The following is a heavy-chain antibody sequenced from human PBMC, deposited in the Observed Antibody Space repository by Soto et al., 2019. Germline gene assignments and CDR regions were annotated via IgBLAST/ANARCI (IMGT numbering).Heavy chain of an antibody. Sequence: QVQLVESGGGVVQPGRSLRLSCAASGFTFSNYGMHWVRQAPGKGLEWVAIIWHDGNNKYYADSVRGRFIISRDNSKNSLYLQMNSLRAEDTAVYYCASDLVGASDSYGLDVWGQGTPVNVSS. CDR2: IWHDGNNK. J-gene: IGHJ6*02. V-gene: IGHV3-33*01. CDR3: ASDLVGASDSYGLDV. D-gene: IGHD1-26*01. CDR1: GFTFSNYG.